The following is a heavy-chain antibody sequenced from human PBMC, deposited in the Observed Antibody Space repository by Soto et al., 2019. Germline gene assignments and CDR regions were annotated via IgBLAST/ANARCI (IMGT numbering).Heavy chain of an antibody. CDR3: AKDIGRREDYGFIY. V-gene: IGHV3-43D*04. Sequence: VGSLRLSCAASGFTLDDYAMDWVGKAPGKGLEWVSLISWDGGRKYYEDSVKGGFTISRDNSKNSLYLQMNSLRADDTALYSCAKDIGRREDYGFIYWGQGTLVTVSS. J-gene: IGHJ4*02. D-gene: IGHD4-17*01. CDR1: GFTLDDYA. CDR2: ISWDGGRK.